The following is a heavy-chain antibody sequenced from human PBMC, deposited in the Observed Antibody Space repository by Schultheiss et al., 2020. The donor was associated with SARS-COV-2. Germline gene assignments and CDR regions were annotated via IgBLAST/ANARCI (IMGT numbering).Heavy chain of an antibody. CDR3: VREEKDGYLFDY. Sequence: SQTLSLTCTVSGGSISSGGYYWSWIRQHPGKGLEWIGYIYYSGSTYYNPSLKSLVTISVDTSKNQFSLQLNSVTPEDTAVYYCVREEKDGYLFDYWGRGTLVTVSS. CDR2: IYYSGST. CDR1: GGSISSGGYY. J-gene: IGHJ4*02. V-gene: IGHV4-31*01. D-gene: IGHD5-24*01.